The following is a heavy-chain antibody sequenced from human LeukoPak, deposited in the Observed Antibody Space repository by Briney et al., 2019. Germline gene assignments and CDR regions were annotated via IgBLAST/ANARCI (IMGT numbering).Heavy chain of an antibody. CDR2: ISSSSSYI. V-gene: IGHV3-21*01. CDR3: ARGVGSSWKLCDY. Sequence: GGSLRLSCVASGFTFSSYSMNWVRQAPGKGLEWVSSISSSSSYIYYADSVKGRFTISRDNAKNSLYLQMNSLRAEDTAVYYCARGVGSSWKLCDYWGQGTLVTVSS. D-gene: IGHD6-13*01. J-gene: IGHJ4*02. CDR1: GFTFSSYS.